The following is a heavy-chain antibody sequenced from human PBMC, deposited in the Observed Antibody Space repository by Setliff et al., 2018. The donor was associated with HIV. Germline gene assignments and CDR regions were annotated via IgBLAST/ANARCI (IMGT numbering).Heavy chain of an antibody. CDR3: ARHRDGGTYPLDY. D-gene: IGHD1-26*01. J-gene: IGHJ4*02. Sequence: SETLSLTCTVSGGSFSTYYWSWIRQPAGEGPEYIGRVHSTGNTRYNPSLKSRVTISLDTSKNRFSLQLTSVTAADTAVYYCARHRDGGTYPLDYWGQGTLVTVSS. CDR1: GGSFSTYY. CDR2: VHSTGNT. V-gene: IGHV4-4*07.